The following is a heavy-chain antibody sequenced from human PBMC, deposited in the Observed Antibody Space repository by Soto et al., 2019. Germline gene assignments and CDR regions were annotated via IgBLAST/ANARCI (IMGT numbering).Heavy chain of an antibody. J-gene: IGHJ6*02. D-gene: IGHD2-15*01. CDR1: GFTFSSYA. CDR3: ARTVRYCSGGSCFPDYYYGMDV. CDR2: ISYDGSNK. V-gene: IGHV3-30-3*01. Sequence: GGSLRLSCAASGFTFSSYAMHWVRQAPGKGLEWVAVISYDGSNKYYADSVKGRFTISRDNSKNTLYLQMNSLRAEDTAVYYCARTVRYCSGGSCFPDYYYGMDVWGQGTTVTVSS.